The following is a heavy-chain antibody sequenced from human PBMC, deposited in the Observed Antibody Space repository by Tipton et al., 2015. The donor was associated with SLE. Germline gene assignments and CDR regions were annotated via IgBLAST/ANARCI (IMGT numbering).Heavy chain of an antibody. V-gene: IGHV4-38-2*01. Sequence: TLSLTCAVSGYSISSGYYWGWIRQPPGKGLEWIGSIYHSGSTYYNPSLKSRVTISVDTSKNQFSLKLSSGTAADTAVYYCASQHWELPDYWGQGTLVTVSS. J-gene: IGHJ4*02. D-gene: IGHD1-26*01. CDR2: IYHSGST. CDR1: GYSISSGYY. CDR3: ASQHWELPDY.